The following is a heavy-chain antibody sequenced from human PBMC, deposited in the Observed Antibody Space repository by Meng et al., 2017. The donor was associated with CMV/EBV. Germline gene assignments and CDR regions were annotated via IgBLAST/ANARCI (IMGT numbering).Heavy chain of an antibody. CDR2: TRNKANSYPT. D-gene: IGHD1-26*01. Sequence: GGSLRLSCAASGFTFSDHYMDWVRQAPGKGLEWVGRTRNKANSYPTEYAASVKGRFTISRDDSKNSLYLQMNSLKTEDTAVYYCAREMGSEYYYYGMDVWGQGTTVTVSS. J-gene: IGHJ6*02. CDR3: AREMGSEYYYYGMDV. V-gene: IGHV3-72*01. CDR1: GFTFSDHY.